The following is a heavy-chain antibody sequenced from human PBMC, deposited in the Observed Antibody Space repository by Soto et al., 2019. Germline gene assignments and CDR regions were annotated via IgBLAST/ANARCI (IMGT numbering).Heavy chain of an antibody. CDR2: ISYDASNK. V-gene: IGHV3-30-3*01. J-gene: IGHJ4*02. CDR1: GFAFSSYA. D-gene: IGHD6-19*01. CDR3: ARPFSSGWYGDFDY. Sequence: QVQLVESGGGVVQPGRSLRLSCAASGFAFSSYAMHWVRRAPGKGQEWVAVISYDASNKYYADSVKGRFTISRDNSKKTMYLQMSSLRAEDTAVYYCARPFSSGWYGDFDYWGQGTLVTVSS.